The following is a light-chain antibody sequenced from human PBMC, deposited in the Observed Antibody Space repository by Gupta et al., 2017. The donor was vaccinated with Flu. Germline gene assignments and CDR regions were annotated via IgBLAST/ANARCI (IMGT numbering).Light chain of an antibody. J-gene: IGLJ1*01. CDR3: SSYTSTSTFYV. CDR1: SSDVGRSDS. V-gene: IGLV2-14*03. Sequence: ITISCTGTSSDVGRSDSVSWYQQHPDKAPKLIIFDVTNRPSGVSSRFSGSKSGNTASLTISGLQAEDETDYYCSSYTSTSTFYVFGTGTRVSV. CDR2: DVT.